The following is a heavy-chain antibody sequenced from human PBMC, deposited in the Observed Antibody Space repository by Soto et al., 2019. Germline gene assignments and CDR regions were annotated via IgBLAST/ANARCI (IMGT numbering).Heavy chain of an antibody. Sequence: GGSLRLSCAGSGFTFASHVMTWVRQAPGKGLEWVSSISATGGSTYYAGSVKGRFTISRDNSKNTLYLQMNSLRAEDTAIYYCANAEHPRRSIGFDYWGQGTLVTVSS. CDR2: ISATGGST. V-gene: IGHV3-23*01. D-gene: IGHD3-16*02. CDR1: GFTFASHV. CDR3: ANAEHPRRSIGFDY. J-gene: IGHJ4*02.